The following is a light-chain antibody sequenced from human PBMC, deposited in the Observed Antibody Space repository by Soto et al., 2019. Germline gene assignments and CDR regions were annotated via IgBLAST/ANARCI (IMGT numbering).Light chain of an antibody. CDR3: QESYSTS. Sequence: DLQMDQSPSSPSASVGGRVNIPGRAAESISRHLNWYQQKPGKAPKLLIYVASNLQSGVPSRFSGSGSGTDFTLTISSLQPEDIATYYCQESYSTSFGQGTKVDIK. CDR1: ESISRH. V-gene: IGKV1-39*01. CDR2: VAS. J-gene: IGKJ1*01.